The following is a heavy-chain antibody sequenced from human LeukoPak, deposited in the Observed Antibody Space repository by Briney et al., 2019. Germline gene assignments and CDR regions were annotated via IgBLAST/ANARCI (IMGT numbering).Heavy chain of an antibody. CDR3: AKDGSASVHDPTRGYFDY. Sequence: QTGGSLRLSCAASGFTFSSYAMSWVRQAPGKGLEWVSYISSSGSTIYYADSVKGRFTISRDNAKNSLYLQMNSLRAEDTAVYYCAKDGSASVHDPTRGYFDYWGQGTLVTVSS. CDR1: GFTFSSYA. D-gene: IGHD1-1*01. J-gene: IGHJ4*02. V-gene: IGHV3-48*04. CDR2: ISSSGSTI.